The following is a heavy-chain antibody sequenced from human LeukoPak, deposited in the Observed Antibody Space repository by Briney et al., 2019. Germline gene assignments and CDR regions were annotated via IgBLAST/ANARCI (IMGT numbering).Heavy chain of an antibody. CDR3: AKDVPRGAVAGRFDY. D-gene: IGHD6-19*01. CDR2: ISGDGGST. Sequence: PGGSLRLSCAASGFTFDDYAMHWVRQAPGKGLEWVSLISGDGGSTYYADSVKGRFTISRDNSKNSLYLQMNSLRTEDTALYYCAKDVPRGAVAGRFDYWGQGTLVTVSS. V-gene: IGHV3-43*02. J-gene: IGHJ4*02. CDR1: GFTFDDYA.